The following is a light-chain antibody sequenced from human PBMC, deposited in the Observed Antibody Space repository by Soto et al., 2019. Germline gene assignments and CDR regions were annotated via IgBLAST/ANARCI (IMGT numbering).Light chain of an antibody. CDR1: QSVLYSSNNKNY. Sequence: DIVMTQSPDSLAVSLGERATLNCKSSQSVLYSSNNKNYLAWYQQKPGQPPKLLIYWASTRESGVADRFSGSGSGTDFTLTISSLQAEDVAVYYCQQYYGTPPTFVGGTKVEIK. CDR3: QQYYGTPPT. J-gene: IGKJ4*01. CDR2: WAS. V-gene: IGKV4-1*01.